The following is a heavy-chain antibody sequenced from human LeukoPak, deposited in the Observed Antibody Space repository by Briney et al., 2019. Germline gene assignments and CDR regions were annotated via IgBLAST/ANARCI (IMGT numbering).Heavy chain of an antibody. CDR2: INPNSGGT. V-gene: IGHV1-2*02. J-gene: IGHJ4*02. D-gene: IGHD5-18*01. Sequence: ASVKVSCKASGYTFTGYYMHWVRQAPAQGLEWMGWINPNSGGTNYAQKFQGRVTMTRDTSISTAYMELSRLRSDDTAVYYCATGSGYSYGYYYYWGQGTLVTVSS. CDR3: ATGSGYSYGYYYY. CDR1: GYTFTGYY.